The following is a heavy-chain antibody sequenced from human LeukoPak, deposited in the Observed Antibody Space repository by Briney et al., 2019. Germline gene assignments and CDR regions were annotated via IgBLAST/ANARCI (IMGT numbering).Heavy chain of an antibody. J-gene: IGHJ4*02. Sequence: GGSLRLSCAASGFTFSSYTMHWIRQAPGKGLEWVSSISSSSNYIYYADSVKGRFIISRDNAKNSLYLQMNSLRAEDTAVYYCARVPGDYWGQGTLVTVSS. CDR1: GFTFSSYT. D-gene: IGHD3-10*01. V-gene: IGHV3-21*01. CDR3: ARVPGDY. CDR2: ISSSSNYI.